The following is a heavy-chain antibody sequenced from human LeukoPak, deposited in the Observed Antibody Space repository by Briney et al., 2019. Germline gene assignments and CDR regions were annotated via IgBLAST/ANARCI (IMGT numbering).Heavy chain of an antibody. CDR1: GGSISSSSYY. CDR2: IYYSGST. Sequence: SETLSLTCTVSGGSISSSSYYWGWIRQPPGKGLEWIGSIYYSGSTYYNPSLKSRVTISVDTSKNQFSLKLSSVTAADTAVYYCARNLTSITMVRGVIIRGSLDAFDIWGQGTMVTVSS. CDR3: ARNLTSITMVRGVIIRGSLDAFDI. D-gene: IGHD3-10*01. J-gene: IGHJ3*02. V-gene: IGHV4-39*07.